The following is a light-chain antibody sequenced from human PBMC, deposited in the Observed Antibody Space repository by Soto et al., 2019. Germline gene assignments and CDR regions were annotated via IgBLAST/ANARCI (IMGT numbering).Light chain of an antibody. CDR2: GNN. J-gene: IGLJ2*01. CDR1: SSNIGANYD. V-gene: IGLV1-40*01. CDR3: QPYDSSLSAVV. Sequence: QSVLTQPPSVSGAPGQRVTISCTGSSSNIGANYDVQWYQQLPGTAPRLLIYGNNNRPSGVPDRISGSKSGTSASLAITGLQAEDEGHYYCQPYDSSLSAVVFGGGTKLTVL.